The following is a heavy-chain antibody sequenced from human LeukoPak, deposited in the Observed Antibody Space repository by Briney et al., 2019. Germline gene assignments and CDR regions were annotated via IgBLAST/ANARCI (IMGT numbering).Heavy chain of an antibody. CDR3: ARDLDTYVLLIAYDTFDS. CDR2: IKPNGIEK. Sequence: GGSLRLSCAASGFTFSSCSMNWVRQAPGKGLEWVANIKPNGIEKHYADSVEGRFTISRDNAKNSLYLQMNSLRAEDTAVYYCARDLDTYVLLIAYDTFDSWGQGTMVTVSS. J-gene: IGHJ3*02. V-gene: IGHV3-7*01. CDR1: GFTFSSCS. D-gene: IGHD2-21*01.